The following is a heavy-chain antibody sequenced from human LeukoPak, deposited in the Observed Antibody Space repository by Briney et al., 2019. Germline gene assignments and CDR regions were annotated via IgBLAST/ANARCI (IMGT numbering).Heavy chain of an antibody. CDR1: GFTFSSYG. D-gene: IGHD5-12*01. Sequence: GGSLRLSCAASGFTFSSYGMHWVRQAPGKGLEWVAVISYDGSSKYYADSVKGRFTISRDNSKNTLYLQMNSLRAEDTAVYYCAKVILAVDIVATPELGIDYWGQGTLVTVSS. CDR2: ISYDGSSK. V-gene: IGHV3-30*18. CDR3: AKVILAVDIVATPELGIDY. J-gene: IGHJ4*02.